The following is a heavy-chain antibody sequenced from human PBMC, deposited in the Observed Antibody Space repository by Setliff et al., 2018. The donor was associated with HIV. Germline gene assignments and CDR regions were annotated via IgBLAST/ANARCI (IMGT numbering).Heavy chain of an antibody. CDR2: MNPNSSNS. J-gene: IGHJ6*04. V-gene: IGHV1-8*02. D-gene: IGHD3-10*01. CDR1: GYTFINYD. Sequence: ASVKVSCKTSGYTFINYDINWVRQATGQGLEWMGWMNPNSSNSGYAQNFQGRVTMTLDTSISTAYMELSSLTSEDTAVYYCTRGRHSQTAGAIKFAFWGKGTKVTVSS. CDR3: TRGRHSQTAGAIKFAF.